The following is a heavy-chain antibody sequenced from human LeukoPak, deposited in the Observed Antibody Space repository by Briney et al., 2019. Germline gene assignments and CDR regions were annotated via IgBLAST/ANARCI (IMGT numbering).Heavy chain of an antibody. D-gene: IGHD4-23*01. CDR2: IYPADSDT. CDR3: ARGNYGGYYYYYYMDV. CDR1: GYTFTSYW. Sequence: GESLKISCKGSGYTFTSYWIGWVRQMPGKGLEWMGIIYPADSDTRYSPSFQGQVTMSADKSISTAYLQWSSLKASDTAMYYCARGNYGGYYYYYYMDVWGKGTTVTISS. V-gene: IGHV5-51*01. J-gene: IGHJ6*03.